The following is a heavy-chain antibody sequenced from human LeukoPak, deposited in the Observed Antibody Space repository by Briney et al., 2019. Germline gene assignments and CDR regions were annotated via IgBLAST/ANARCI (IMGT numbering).Heavy chain of an antibody. V-gene: IGHV3-30*02. CDR2: IRYDGSNK. Sequence: HPGRSLRLSCAASGFTFSSYGMHWVRQAPGKGLEWVAFIRYDGSNKYYADSVKGRFTISRDNSKNTLYLQMNSLRAEDTAVYYCAKGRYYDSSGYFDAFDIWGQGTMVTVSS. CDR3: AKGRYYDSSGYFDAFDI. D-gene: IGHD3-22*01. CDR1: GFTFSSYG. J-gene: IGHJ3*02.